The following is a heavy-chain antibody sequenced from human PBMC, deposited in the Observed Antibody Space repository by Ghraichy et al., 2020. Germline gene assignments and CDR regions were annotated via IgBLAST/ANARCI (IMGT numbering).Heavy chain of an antibody. Sequence: SQTLSLTCAVYGGSFSHYYWSWIRQPPGKGLEWIGEINHSGSTNYNPSLKSRVTISVDTSKNQFSLKLTSVTAADTAVYYCARVPLNHAYYYYTMDVWGQGTTVTVSS. CDR3: ARVPLNHAYYYYTMDV. CDR1: GGSFSHYY. J-gene: IGHJ6*02. CDR2: INHSGST. V-gene: IGHV4-34*01.